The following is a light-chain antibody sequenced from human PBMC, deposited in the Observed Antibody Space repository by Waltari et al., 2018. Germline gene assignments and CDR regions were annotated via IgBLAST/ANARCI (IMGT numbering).Light chain of an antibody. CDR1: QDISSW. CDR2: SSS. V-gene: IGKV1D-12*01. J-gene: IGKJ2*01. CDR3: QQANSFPYT. Sequence: DIQMTQSPSSVSASVGDRVTITCRASQDISSWLAWYQQKPGKAPELLIYSSSTLDFGVPSRFSGSRSGTEFSLTITGLQPDDSATYFCQQANSFPYTYGQGTKLDI.